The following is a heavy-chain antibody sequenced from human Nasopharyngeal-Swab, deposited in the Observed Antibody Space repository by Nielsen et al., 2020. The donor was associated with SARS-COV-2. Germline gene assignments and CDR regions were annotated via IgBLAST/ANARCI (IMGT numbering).Heavy chain of an antibody. CDR1: GFTFSSYG. J-gene: IGHJ4*02. D-gene: IGHD4-17*01. CDR2: IWYDGSNK. V-gene: IGHV3-33*08. CDR3: ARGGFRGTYGDYLDY. Sequence: GGSLRLSCVASGFTFSSYGMHWVRQAPGKGLEWVAVIWYDGSNKYYADSVKGRFTISRDNSKNTLYLQINSLRAEDTAVYYCARGGFRGTYGDYLDYWGQGTLVTVSS.